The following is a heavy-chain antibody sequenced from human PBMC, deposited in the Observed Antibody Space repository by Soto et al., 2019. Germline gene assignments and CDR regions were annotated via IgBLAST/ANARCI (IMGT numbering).Heavy chain of an antibody. Sequence: QTLSLTCAISGDSVSSNSAACNWIRQSPSRGLEWLGRTYFRSKWYNDYAVSVKSRITVNPDTSKNQFSLQLNSVTPEDTAIYYCARSTEDLDYWGLGTLVTVSS. V-gene: IGHV6-1*01. J-gene: IGHJ4*02. CDR2: TYFRSKWYN. CDR1: GDSVSSNSAA. CDR3: ARSTEDLDY.